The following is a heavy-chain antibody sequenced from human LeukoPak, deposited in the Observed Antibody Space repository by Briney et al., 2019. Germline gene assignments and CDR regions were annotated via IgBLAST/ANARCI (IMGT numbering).Heavy chain of an antibody. CDR2: ISAYNGNT. J-gene: IGHJ4*02. D-gene: IGHD3-22*01. V-gene: IGHV1-18*01. Sequence: ASVKVSCKASGYTFTSYGISWVRQAPGQGLEWMGWISAYNGNTNYAQKLQGRVTMTTDTSTSTAYMELRSLRSDDTAVYYCAASPTYYYDSSGYNYWGQGTLVTVSS. CDR3: AASPTYYYDSSGYNY. CDR1: GYTFTSYG.